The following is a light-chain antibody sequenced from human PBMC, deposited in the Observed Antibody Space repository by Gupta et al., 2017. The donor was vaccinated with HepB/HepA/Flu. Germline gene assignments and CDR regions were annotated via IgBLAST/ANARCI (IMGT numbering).Light chain of an antibody. CDR2: VNSDGSP. J-gene: IGLJ2*01. Sequence: LVLTHSHSASASLGASVTLTCTLTSRHSNYALAWHQQQPEKGPRYLMKVNSDGSPNKGDGIPDRFSGSSSGAERYLTISRLQAEDEADYCCQTWASDTRVFGGGTKLTVL. CDR1: SRHSNYA. V-gene: IGLV4-69*01. CDR3: QTWASDTRV.